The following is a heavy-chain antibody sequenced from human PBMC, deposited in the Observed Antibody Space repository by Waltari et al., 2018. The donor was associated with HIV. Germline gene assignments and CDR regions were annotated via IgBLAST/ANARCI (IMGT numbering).Heavy chain of an antibody. D-gene: IGHD3-3*01. J-gene: IGHJ6*02. V-gene: IGHV3-7*03. CDR1: ASPISSSW. CDR2: INQDGSQK. Sequence: DAQLVESGGGLVQPGASLRLPCDASASPISSSWMTWLRQPPGKGLEWVANINQDGSQKYYVDSVKGRFNISRDNSRNSIYLQRNNLTAGDTAVYYCAREYYDFWSGYYTTGLDVWGQGTTVIVS. CDR3: AREYYDFWSGYYTTGLDV.